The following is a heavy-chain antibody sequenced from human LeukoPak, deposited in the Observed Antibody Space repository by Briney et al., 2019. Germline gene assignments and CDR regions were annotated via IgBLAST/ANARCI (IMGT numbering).Heavy chain of an antibody. J-gene: IGHJ4*02. CDR3: ARGRGADFDY. CDR1: GGSFSGYY. Sequence: SETLPLTCAVYGGSFSGYYWSWIRQPPGKGLEWIGEINHSGSTNYNPSLKSRVTISVDTSKNQFSLKLSSVTAADTAVYYCARGRGADFDYWGQGTVVTVSS. V-gene: IGHV4-34*01. CDR2: INHSGST. D-gene: IGHD1-26*01.